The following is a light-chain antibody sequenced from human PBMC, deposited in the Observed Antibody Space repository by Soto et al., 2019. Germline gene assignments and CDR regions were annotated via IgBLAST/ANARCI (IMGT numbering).Light chain of an antibody. CDR2: DVS. CDR1: SSDVGGYNY. CDR3: SSYTSSCTHVV. V-gene: IGLV2-14*01. Sequence: QSALTQSASVSGSPGQSITISCTGTSSDVGGYNYVSWYQQHPGKAPKLMIYDVSNRPSGVSNRFSGSKSGNTASLTISGLQTEDEADYYCSSYTSSCTHVVFGGGTKLTVL. J-gene: IGLJ2*01.